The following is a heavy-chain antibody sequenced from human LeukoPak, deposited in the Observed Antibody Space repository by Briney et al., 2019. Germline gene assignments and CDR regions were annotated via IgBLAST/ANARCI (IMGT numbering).Heavy chain of an antibody. J-gene: IGHJ4*02. CDR3: ARDRSRIFDY. D-gene: IGHD1-26*01. V-gene: IGHV3-48*02. CDR2: ISSSGSNI. Sequence: PGGSLRLSCAASGFTFSSYSMNWVRQAPGKGLEWVSYISSSGSNIYYADSVKGRFTISRDNAKNSTYLQMNSLRDEDTAVYYCARDRSRIFDYWGQGTLVTVSS. CDR1: GFTFSSYS.